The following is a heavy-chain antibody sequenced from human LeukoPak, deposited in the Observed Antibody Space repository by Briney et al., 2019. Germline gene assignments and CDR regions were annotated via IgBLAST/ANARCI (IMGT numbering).Heavy chain of an antibody. D-gene: IGHD2-2*03. Sequence: PGGSLRLSCAASGFTFSGYAMHWVRQAPGKGLEWVAVISSDGSTKFYADSVKGRFTISRDNSKNTLYVQMNSLRAEDTAVYHCATGYCSSTSCYYALDFWGQGTLVTVSS. CDR1: GFTFSGYA. CDR2: ISSDGSTK. CDR3: ATGYCSSTSCYYALDF. V-gene: IGHV3-33*08. J-gene: IGHJ4*02.